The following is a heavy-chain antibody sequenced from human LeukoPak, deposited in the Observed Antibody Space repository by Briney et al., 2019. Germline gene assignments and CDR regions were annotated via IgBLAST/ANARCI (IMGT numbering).Heavy chain of an antibody. V-gene: IGHV3-74*03. D-gene: IGHD4-17*01. CDR1: GFSFNNYL. J-gene: IGHJ6*03. Sequence: GGSLRLSCAGSGFSFNNYLMHWVRQAPGKGLVWVSRINTDGSHSMYADSVKGRFSISRDNTKNTLYLQMNSLRAEDTAVYYWTRDLNGDPYYYLDVWGKGTTVTVSS. CDR2: INTDGSHS. CDR3: TRDLNGDPYYYLDV.